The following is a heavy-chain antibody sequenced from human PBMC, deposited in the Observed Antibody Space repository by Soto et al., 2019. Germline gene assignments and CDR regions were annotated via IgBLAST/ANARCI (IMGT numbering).Heavy chain of an antibody. CDR1: GFSFSSFA. V-gene: IGHV3-23*01. D-gene: IGHD2-8*01. CDR3: AKTRGAMIYAISVYGMDV. CDR2: ISGSADST. Sequence: EVQLLESGGGFIHPGGSLRLSCAASGFSFSSFAMNWVRQAPGKGLEWVSIISGSADSTFYADSVKGRFTISRDNSKRTMYLPINSLRAEDTAVYYCAKTRGAMIYAISVYGMDVCGQGTTVTVAS. J-gene: IGHJ6*02.